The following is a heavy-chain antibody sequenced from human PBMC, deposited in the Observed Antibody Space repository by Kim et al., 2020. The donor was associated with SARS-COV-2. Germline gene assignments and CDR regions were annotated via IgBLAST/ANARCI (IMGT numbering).Heavy chain of an antibody. V-gene: IGHV3-7*04. CDR3: ARLESGSWNFDY. D-gene: IGHD6-13*01. Sequence: YVDSLKGRCTSSRKNANNAHYLQKNSLRGGDTAVYYCARLESGSWNFDYWGQGTLVTVSS. J-gene: IGHJ4*02.